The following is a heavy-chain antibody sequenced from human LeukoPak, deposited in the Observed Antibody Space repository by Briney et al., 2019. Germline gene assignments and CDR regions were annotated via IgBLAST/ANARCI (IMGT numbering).Heavy chain of an antibody. CDR2: ISGSGGST. J-gene: IGHJ4*02. Sequence: GGSLRLSCAASGFTFSNYAMSWVRQAPGKGLEWVSDISGSGGSTYYADSVKGRFTISRDNSKDTLDLQMNGLRAEDTAVYYCAKHPIVGATGNFDYWGQGTLVTVSS. CDR3: AKHPIVGATGNFDY. D-gene: IGHD1-26*01. V-gene: IGHV3-23*01. CDR1: GFTFSNYA.